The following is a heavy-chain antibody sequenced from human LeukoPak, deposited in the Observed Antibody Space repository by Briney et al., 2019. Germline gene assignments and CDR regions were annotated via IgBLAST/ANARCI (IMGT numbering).Heavy chain of an antibody. CDR3: ARVGYSYGYHFDY. V-gene: IGHV3-21*01. Sequence: GGSLRLSCAASGFTFSSYSMNWVRQAPGKGLEWVSSISSSSNYIYYADTVKGRFTISRDNAKNSLYLQMNSLRAEDTAVYYCARVGYSYGYHFDYWGQGNLVTVSS. CDR2: ISSSSNYI. CDR1: GFTFSSYS. D-gene: IGHD5-18*01. J-gene: IGHJ4*02.